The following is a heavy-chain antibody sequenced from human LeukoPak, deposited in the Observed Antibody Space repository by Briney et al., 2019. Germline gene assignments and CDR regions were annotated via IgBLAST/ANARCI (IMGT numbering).Heavy chain of an antibody. D-gene: IGHD5-12*01. J-gene: IGHJ4*02. CDR1: GGTFSSYV. Sequence: AAVKVSCKASGGTFSSYVISWVRQAPGQGLDWMGRIIPIFGTANYAQKFQGRVTITTDESTSTAYMELSSLRSEDTAVYYCARGVGGIVATMKRYGEPYYFDYWRQGTLVTVSS. CDR2: IIPIFGTA. CDR3: ARGVGGIVATMKRYGEPYYFDY. V-gene: IGHV1-69*05.